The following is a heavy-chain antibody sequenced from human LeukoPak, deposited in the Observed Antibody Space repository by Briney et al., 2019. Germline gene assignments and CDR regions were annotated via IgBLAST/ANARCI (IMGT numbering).Heavy chain of an antibody. D-gene: IGHD3-16*01. J-gene: IGHJ5*02. CDR1: GGSFSGYY. CDR2: INHSGST. CDR3: ARGLAMIGP. V-gene: IGHV4-34*01. Sequence: SETLSLTRAVYGGSFSGYYWSWIRQPPGKGLEWIGEINHSGSTNYNPSLKSRVTISVDTSKNQFSLKLSSVTAADTAVYYCARGLAMIGPWGQGTLVTVSS.